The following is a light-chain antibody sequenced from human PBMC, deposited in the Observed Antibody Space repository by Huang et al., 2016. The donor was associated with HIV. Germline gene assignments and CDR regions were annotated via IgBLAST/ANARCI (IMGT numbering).Light chain of an antibody. J-gene: IGKJ4*01. CDR1: QSLFFSSNKRSY. Sequence: DIVMTQSPDSLAVSLGERATINCRSRQSLFFSSNKRSYLGWYQKKPGQPPKLVISWACARESGVPDLFIGGGSETHFTLTISSLQAEDVAVYYGQQYYHNPLTFGGGTKVEI. CDR3: QQYYHNPLT. CDR2: WAC. V-gene: IGKV4-1*01.